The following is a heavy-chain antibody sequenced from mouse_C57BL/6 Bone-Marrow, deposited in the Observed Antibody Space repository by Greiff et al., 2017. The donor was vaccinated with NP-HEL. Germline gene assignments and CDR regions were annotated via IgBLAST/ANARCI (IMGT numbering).Heavy chain of an antibody. D-gene: IGHD2-14*01. J-gene: IGHJ1*03. CDR1: GYTFTDYY. CDR2: IYPGSGNT. V-gene: IGHV1-76*01. Sequence: QVQLQQSGAELVRPGASVKLSCKASGYTFTDYYINWVKQRPGQGLEWIARIYPGSGNTYYNEKFKGKATLTAEKSSSTAYMQLSSLTSEDSAVYFCARGTPYWYFDVWGTGTTATVSS. CDR3: ARGTPYWYFDV.